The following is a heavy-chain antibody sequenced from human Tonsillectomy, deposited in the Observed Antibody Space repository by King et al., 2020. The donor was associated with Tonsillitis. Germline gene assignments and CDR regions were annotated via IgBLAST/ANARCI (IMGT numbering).Heavy chain of an antibody. D-gene: IGHD1-7*01. J-gene: IGHJ4*02. CDR1: GFTFSSYW. CDR3: AMGYWNYASSY. Sequence: VQLVESGGGLVQPGGSLRLTCAASGFTFSSYWMSWVRQAPGKGLEWVANIKQDGSEKYYVDSVRGRFTISRDNAKNSLYLQMNSLRVEDTAVYYCAMGYWNYASSYWGQGTLVTVSS. CDR2: IKQDGSEK. V-gene: IGHV3-7*01.